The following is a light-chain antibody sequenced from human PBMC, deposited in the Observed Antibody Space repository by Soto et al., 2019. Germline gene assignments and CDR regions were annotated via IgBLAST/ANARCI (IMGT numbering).Light chain of an antibody. CDR2: GAS. CDR3: QQYNNWPAIT. Sequence: ENVLTQSPGTLSLSPGERATLSCRASQSVISTYLAWYQQKPGQAPRLLIYGASSRAPGIPARFSGFGSGTDFTLTISSLQSEDFAIYYCQQYNNWPAITFGQGTRLEIK. CDR1: QSVISTY. J-gene: IGKJ5*01. V-gene: IGKV3D-15*01.